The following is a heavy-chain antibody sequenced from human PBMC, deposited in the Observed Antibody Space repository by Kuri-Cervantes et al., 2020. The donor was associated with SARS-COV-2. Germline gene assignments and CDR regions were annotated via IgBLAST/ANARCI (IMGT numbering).Heavy chain of an antibody. V-gene: IGHV3-11*01. CDR1: GFTFSDYY. J-gene: IGHJ3*02. D-gene: IGHD6-19*01. CDR3: AKDWGSGWPDAFDI. CDR2: ISSSGTTI. Sequence: GGSLRLSCAASGFTFSDYYITWIRQAPGKGLEWVSYISSSGTTIYYADSVQGRFIISRDNAESSVYLQMNSLRAEDTAVYYCAKDWGSGWPDAFDIWGQGTMVTVSS.